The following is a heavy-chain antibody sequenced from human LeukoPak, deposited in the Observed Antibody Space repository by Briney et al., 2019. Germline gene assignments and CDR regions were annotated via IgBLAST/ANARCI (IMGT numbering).Heavy chain of an antibody. V-gene: IGHV4-4*08. CDR1: GGSISTYY. CDR2: IYPSGST. Sequence: PSETLPLTCIVSGGSISTYYWTWIRQPPGKGLEWIGNIYPSGSTYYNPSLQRRVTISVDTSNNQFSLKLTSVTAADTAAYYCARRVGTYGDYVFHFDYWGQGAPVTVSS. D-gene: IGHD4-17*01. J-gene: IGHJ4*02. CDR3: ARRVGTYGDYVFHFDY.